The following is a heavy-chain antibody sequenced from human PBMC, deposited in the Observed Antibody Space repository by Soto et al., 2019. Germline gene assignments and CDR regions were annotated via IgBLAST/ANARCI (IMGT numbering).Heavy chain of an antibody. CDR3: ARDYGGNFSGY. V-gene: IGHV4-34*01. Sequence: QVQLQQWGAGLLKPSETLSLTCAVYGGSFSGYYWSWIRQPPGKGLEWIGEINHSGSTNYNPSLKSRVTISVDTSKNQFSLKLSSVTAADTAVYYCARDYGGNFSGYWGQGTLVTVSS. D-gene: IGHD3-10*01. J-gene: IGHJ4*02. CDR2: INHSGST. CDR1: GGSFSGYY.